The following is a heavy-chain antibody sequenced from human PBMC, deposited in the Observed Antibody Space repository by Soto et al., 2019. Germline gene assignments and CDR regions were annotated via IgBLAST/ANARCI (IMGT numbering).Heavy chain of an antibody. CDR1: GGSISSGGYY. D-gene: IGHD6-6*01. CDR2: IYYSGST. J-gene: IGHJ4*02. CDR3: ARLEYSSSYYFDY. V-gene: IGHV4-31*03. Sequence: LSLTCTVSGGSISSGGYYWSWIRQHPGKGLEWIGYIYYSGSTYYNPSLKSRDTISVDTSKNQFSLKLSSVTAADTAVYYCARLEYSSSYYFDYWGQGTLVTVSS.